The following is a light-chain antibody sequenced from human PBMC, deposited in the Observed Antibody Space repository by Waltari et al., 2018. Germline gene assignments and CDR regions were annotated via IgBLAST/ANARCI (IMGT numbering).Light chain of an antibody. Sequence: EIVMTQSPATMSVSPGERATLSCRASQSVSSTLAWYQQKPGQAPMLLIYGASTRATGIPARFSGSGSGTEFTLTISSLQSEDFAVYYCQQYNNWPPTFGQGTKLEIK. V-gene: IGKV3-15*01. CDR3: QQYNNWPPT. J-gene: IGKJ2*01. CDR2: GAS. CDR1: QSVSST.